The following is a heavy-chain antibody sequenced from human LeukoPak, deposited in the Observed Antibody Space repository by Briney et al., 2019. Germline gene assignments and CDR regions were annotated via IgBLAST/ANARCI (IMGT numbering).Heavy chain of an antibody. J-gene: IGHJ6*03. CDR3: ARDSSSSTWFDYYYMDV. D-gene: IGHD6-13*01. V-gene: IGHV4-59*11. CDR2: IYYSGST. CDR1: GGSISSHY. Sequence: SETLSLTCTVSGGSISSHYWSWIRQPPGKGPEWIGYIYYSGSTNYNPSLKSRVTISVDTSKNQFSLKLSSVTAADTAVYYCARDSSSSTWFDYYYMDVWGKGTTVTVSS.